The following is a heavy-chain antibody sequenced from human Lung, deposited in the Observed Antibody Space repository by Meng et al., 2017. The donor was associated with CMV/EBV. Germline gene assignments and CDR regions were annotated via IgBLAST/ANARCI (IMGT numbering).Heavy chain of an antibody. CDR3: AKVRVGHCSSTSCDDY. J-gene: IGHJ4*02. D-gene: IGHD2-2*01. CDR2: IRYDGSNK. CDR1: GFIFSSYG. Sequence: GGSLRLXCVASGFIFSSYGMHWVRQAPGKGLEWVAFIRYDGSNKYYADSVKGRFTISRDNSKNTLYLQMNSLRAGDTAVYYCAKVRVGHCSSTSCDDYWGQGKXVNGAS. V-gene: IGHV3-30*02.